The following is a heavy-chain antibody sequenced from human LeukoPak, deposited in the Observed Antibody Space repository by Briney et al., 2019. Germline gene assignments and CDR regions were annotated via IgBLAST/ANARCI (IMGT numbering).Heavy chain of an antibody. V-gene: IGHV4-4*02. D-gene: IGHD5-12*01. CDR1: SGSIFSNNW. Sequence: SETLSLTCAVSSGSIFSNNWWSWVRQPPGKGLEWIGQIFHSGSTSYSPSLKSRVTISVDTSKNQFSLKLSSVTAADTAVYYCARVEDSGYDYRGRFDPWGQGTLVTVSS. J-gene: IGHJ5*02. CDR3: ARVEDSGYDYRGRFDP. CDR2: IFHSGST.